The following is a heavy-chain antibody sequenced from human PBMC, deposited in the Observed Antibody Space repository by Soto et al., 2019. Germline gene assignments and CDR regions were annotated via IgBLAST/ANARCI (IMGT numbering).Heavy chain of an antibody. V-gene: IGHV4-59*08. CDR2: VFSSGST. CDR3: ARAPYYDFWSGYPFTYY. J-gene: IGHJ4*02. D-gene: IGHD3-3*01. CDR1: GGSISSYY. Sequence: PSETLSLTCTVSGGSISSYYWTWVRQPPGKGLEWIGYVFSSGSTNYNPSLESRVTISLDTSKNQFSLKLISVTAADTAVYYCARAPYYDFWSGYPFTYYWGPGTLVTVSS.